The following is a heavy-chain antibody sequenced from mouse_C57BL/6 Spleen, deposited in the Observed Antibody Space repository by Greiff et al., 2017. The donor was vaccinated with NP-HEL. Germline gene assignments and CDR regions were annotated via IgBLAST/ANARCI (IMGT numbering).Heavy chain of an antibody. D-gene: IGHD2-4*01. V-gene: IGHV1-59*01. CDR2: IDPSDSYT. J-gene: IGHJ4*01. Sequence: QVQLQQPGAELVRPGTSVKLSCKASGYTFTSYWMHWVKQRPGQGLEWIGVIDPSDSYTNYNQKFKGKATLTVDTSSSTAYMQLSSLTSEDSAVYYCASYDYVYYYAMDDWGQGTSVTVSS. CDR1: GYTFTSYW. CDR3: ASYDYVYYYAMDD.